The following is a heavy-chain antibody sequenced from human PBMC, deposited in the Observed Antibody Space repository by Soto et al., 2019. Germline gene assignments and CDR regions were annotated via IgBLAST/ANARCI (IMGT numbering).Heavy chain of an antibody. V-gene: IGHV1-18*01. CDR1: GYTFTSYG. D-gene: IGHD6-13*01. Sequence: QVQLVQSGAEVKKPGASVKVSCKASGYTFTSYGISWVRQAPGQGLEWMGWISAYNGNTNYAQKLQGRVTMTTDTSTSTAYMELRSLRSDDTAVYYCARQISSSWPGTFWDYYGMGVWGQGTTVTVSS. CDR2: ISAYNGNT. J-gene: IGHJ6*02. CDR3: ARQISSSWPGTFWDYYGMGV.